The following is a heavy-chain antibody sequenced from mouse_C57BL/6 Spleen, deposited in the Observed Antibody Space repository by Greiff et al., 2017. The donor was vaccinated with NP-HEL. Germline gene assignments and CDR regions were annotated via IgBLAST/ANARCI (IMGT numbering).Heavy chain of an antibody. V-gene: IGHV1-81*01. Sequence: QVQLKESGAELARPGASVKLSCKASGYTFTSYGISWVKQRTGQGLEWIGEIYPRSGNTYYNAKFKGKATLTADKSSSTAYMELRSLTSEDSAVYFCARYEDYYGSSCYFDYWGQGTTLTVSS. CDR2: IYPRSGNT. CDR1: GYTFTSYG. J-gene: IGHJ2*01. D-gene: IGHD1-1*01. CDR3: ARYEDYYGSSCYFDY.